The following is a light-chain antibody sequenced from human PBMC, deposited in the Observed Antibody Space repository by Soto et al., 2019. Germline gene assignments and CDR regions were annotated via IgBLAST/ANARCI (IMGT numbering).Light chain of an antibody. Sequence: EIVLTQSPGTLSLSPGERATLSCRASQSISSSYLAWYQQKPGQAPRLLMYGASNRATGVPDRFSGSGSGTDFTLTISRLEPEDFAVYYCQQYGRSTGTFGQGTKVEIK. CDR2: GAS. CDR3: QQYGRSTGT. CDR1: QSISSSY. J-gene: IGKJ1*01. V-gene: IGKV3-20*01.